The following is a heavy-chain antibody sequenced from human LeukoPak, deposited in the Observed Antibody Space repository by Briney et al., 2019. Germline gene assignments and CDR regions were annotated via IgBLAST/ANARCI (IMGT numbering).Heavy chain of an antibody. CDR3: AKKLEDYDILAGYYHAGVDY. Sequence: GGSLRLSCAAPGFTFSSYAMSWVRQAPGKGLEWVSAISGNGGSTYYADSVKGRFTNSRDNSKNTLYLQMNSLRDEDMAVYYCAKKLEDYDILAGYYHAGVDYWGQGTLVTVSS. J-gene: IGHJ4*02. CDR1: GFTFSSYA. CDR2: ISGNGGST. D-gene: IGHD3-9*01. V-gene: IGHV3-23*01.